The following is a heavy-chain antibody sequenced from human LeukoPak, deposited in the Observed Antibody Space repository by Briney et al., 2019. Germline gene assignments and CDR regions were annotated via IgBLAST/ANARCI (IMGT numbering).Heavy chain of an antibody. CDR1: GFTFSSYG. CDR2: ISSSSSTI. J-gene: IGHJ4*02. D-gene: IGHD3-22*01. V-gene: IGHV3-48*02. Sequence: GGSLRLSCAASGFTFSSYGMNWVRQAPGKGLEWVSYISSSSSTIYYADSVKGRFTISRDNAKNSLYLQTNSLRDEDTAVYYCARTSGYHDYWGQGTLVTVSS. CDR3: ARTSGYHDY.